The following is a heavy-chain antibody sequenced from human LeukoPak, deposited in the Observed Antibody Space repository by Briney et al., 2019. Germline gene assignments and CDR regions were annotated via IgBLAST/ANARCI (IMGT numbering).Heavy chain of an antibody. CDR1: GGFVSRES. J-gene: IGHJ5*02. Sequence: PSETLSLTCTVSGGFVSRESWTWIRQFPDKRLEWIGYIYYSGSTYYNPSLKSRVTMSVDTSKNQFSLKLSSVTAADTAVYYCARDHIRHSFDPWGQGTLVTVSS. D-gene: IGHD2-21*01. CDR3: ARDHIRHSFDP. V-gene: IGHV4-59*02. CDR2: IYYSGST.